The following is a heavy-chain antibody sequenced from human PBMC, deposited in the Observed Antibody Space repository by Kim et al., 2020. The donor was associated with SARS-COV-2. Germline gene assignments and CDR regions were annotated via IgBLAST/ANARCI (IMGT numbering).Heavy chain of an antibody. CDR1: GFTFSSYA. CDR3: AKERVRGFLEWPAWYYYYMDV. D-gene: IGHD3-3*01. CDR2: ISGSGGST. J-gene: IGHJ6*03. V-gene: IGHV3-23*01. Sequence: GGSLRLSCAASGFTFSSYAMSWVRQAPGKGLEWVSAISGSGGSTYYADSVKGRFTISRDNSKNTLYLQMNSLRAEDTAVYYCAKERVRGFLEWPAWYYYYMDVWGKGTTVTVSS.